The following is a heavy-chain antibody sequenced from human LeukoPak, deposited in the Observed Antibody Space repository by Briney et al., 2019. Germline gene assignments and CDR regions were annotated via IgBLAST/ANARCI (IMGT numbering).Heavy chain of an antibody. Sequence: QAGGSLRLSCAPSGFTFNRNAISWARHAPGEGLEWVSTIGGRGDTTFYAVSVKGRFTISRDNSKNMLHLQMSSLTGEDTALYYCGRRGAASSGWGDHDYWGQGALVTVSS. CDR1: GFTFNRNA. J-gene: IGHJ4*02. V-gene: IGHV3-23*01. D-gene: IGHD6-19*01. CDR2: IGGRGDTT. CDR3: GRRGAASSGWGDHDY.